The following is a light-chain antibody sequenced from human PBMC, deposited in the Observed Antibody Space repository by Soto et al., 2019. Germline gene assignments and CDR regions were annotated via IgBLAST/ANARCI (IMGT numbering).Light chain of an antibody. CDR3: MQSTLYPRT. J-gene: IGKJ1*01. CDR1: QSLVHSDGNTY. V-gene: IGKV2-24*01. CDR2: KPS. Sequence: DIVMTQTPLSSPVTLGQPASISCRSSQSLVHSDGNTYLSWLQQRPGQPPSVLTYKPSNRVSGVPDRIRGSGSGTAFKLKISIVEAADVGVYYCMQSTLYPRTFGPGTKAEL.